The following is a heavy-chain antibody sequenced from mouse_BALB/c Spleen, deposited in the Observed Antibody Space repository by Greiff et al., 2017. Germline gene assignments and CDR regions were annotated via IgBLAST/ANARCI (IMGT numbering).Heavy chain of an antibody. V-gene: IGHV1-7*01. Sequence: QVQLQQSGAELAKPGASVKMSCKASGYTFTSYWMHWVKQRPGQGLEWIGYINPSTGYTEYNQKFKDKATLTADKSSSTAYMQLSSLTSEDSAVYYCARGSSGIAYWGQGTLVTVSA. D-gene: IGHD1-3*01. CDR2: INPSTGYT. CDR1: GYTFTSYW. CDR3: ARGSSGIAY. J-gene: IGHJ3*01.